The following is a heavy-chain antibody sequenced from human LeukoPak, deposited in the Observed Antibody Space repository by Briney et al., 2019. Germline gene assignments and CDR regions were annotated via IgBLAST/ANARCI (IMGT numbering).Heavy chain of an antibody. CDR3: ARGPPALQRWLQKPFDY. Sequence: SETLSLTCAVYGGSFSGYYWSWIRQPPGKGLEWIGEIKHSGSTNYNPSLKSRVTISVDTSKNQFSLKLSSVTAADTAVYYCARGPPALQRWLQKPFDYWGQGTLVTVSS. V-gene: IGHV4-34*01. CDR2: IKHSGST. J-gene: IGHJ4*02. D-gene: IGHD5-24*01. CDR1: GGSFSGYY.